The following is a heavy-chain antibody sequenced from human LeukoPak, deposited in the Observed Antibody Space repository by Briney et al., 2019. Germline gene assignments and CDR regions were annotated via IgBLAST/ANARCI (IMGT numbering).Heavy chain of an antibody. Sequence: KPSETLSLTCTVSGGSISSYYWSWIRQPPGKGLEWIGSIYYSGSTNYNPSLKSRVTISVDTSKNQFSLKLSSVTAADTAVHYCARGVIAAAGRNWFDPWGQGTLVTVSS. D-gene: IGHD6-13*01. V-gene: IGHV4-59*12. CDR1: GGSISSYY. CDR2: IYYSGST. J-gene: IGHJ5*02. CDR3: ARGVIAAAGRNWFDP.